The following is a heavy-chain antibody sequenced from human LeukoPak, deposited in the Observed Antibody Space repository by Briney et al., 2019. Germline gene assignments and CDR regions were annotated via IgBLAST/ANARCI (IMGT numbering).Heavy chain of an antibody. J-gene: IGHJ4*02. D-gene: IGHD1-26*01. CDR2: IYSGGDT. Sequence: GGSLRLSCAASGFTVSSNYMTWVRQAPGKGLEWVSVIYSGGDTFYADSVKGRFSISRDNSQNTLYLQMNSLRAEDTAVYYCARNGGSYLGYFDYWGQGTLVTVSS. V-gene: IGHV3-66*01. CDR3: ARNGGSYLGYFDY. CDR1: GFTVSSNY.